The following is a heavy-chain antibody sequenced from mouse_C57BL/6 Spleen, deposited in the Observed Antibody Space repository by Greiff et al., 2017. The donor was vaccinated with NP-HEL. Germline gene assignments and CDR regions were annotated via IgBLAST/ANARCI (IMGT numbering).Heavy chain of an antibody. CDR3: TRGTQLGPFAY. J-gene: IGHJ3*01. D-gene: IGHD4-1*02. CDR2: IDPETGGT. V-gene: IGHV1-15*01. CDR1: GYTFTDYE. Sequence: VKLMESGAELVRPGASVTLSCKASGYTFTDYEMHWVKQTPVHGLEWIGAIDPETGGTAYNQKFKGKAILTADKSSSTAYMELRSLTSEDSAVYYCTRGTQLGPFAYWGQGTLVTVSA.